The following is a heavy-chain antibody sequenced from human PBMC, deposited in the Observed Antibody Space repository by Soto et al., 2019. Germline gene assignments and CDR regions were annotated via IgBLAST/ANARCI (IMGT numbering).Heavy chain of an antibody. CDR3: ARTPAAMITDRYNWFDS. J-gene: IGHJ5*01. CDR2: ISYSGDRQ. Sequence: PGESLKISCVASGFTFADYAMHWVRRIPGKGLEWVAVISYSGDRQYYAESVKGRFTISRDNSKKTLYLQMFSLTSEDSAVFYCARTPAAMITDRYNWFDSWGPGTQVTVS. D-gene: IGHD3-16*01. CDR1: GFTFADYA. V-gene: IGHV3-30*01.